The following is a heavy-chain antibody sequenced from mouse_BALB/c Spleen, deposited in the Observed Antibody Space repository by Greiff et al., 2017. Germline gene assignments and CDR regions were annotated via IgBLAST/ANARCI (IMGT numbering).Heavy chain of an antibody. D-gene: IGHD2-2*01. J-gene: IGHJ3*01. Sequence: VQLQQSGAELVKPGASVKLSCTASGFNIQDTYMHWVKQRPEQGLEWIGRIDPANGNTKYDPKFQGKATITADTSSNTAYLQLSSLTSEDTAVYYCARNYGYDGFAYWGQGTLVTVSA. CDR2: IDPANGNT. CDR3: ARNYGYDGFAY. CDR1: GFNIQDTY. V-gene: IGHV14-3*02.